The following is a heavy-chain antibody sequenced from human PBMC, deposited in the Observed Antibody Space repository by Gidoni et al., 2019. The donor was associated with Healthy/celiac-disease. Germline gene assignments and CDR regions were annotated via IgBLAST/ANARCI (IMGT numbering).Heavy chain of an antibody. CDR3: AREAMVRGGLSTSGGMDV. D-gene: IGHD3-10*01. CDR2: IIPISGKE. Sequence: QVHLVQSGAEVNKPWSSVTVSCKSSVGTFRSYAISWVRQAPGKGLVWIGGIIPISGKENYAKKYQGRVTITADESTSTAYMELSSLRSEDTAVYYCAREAMVRGGLSTSGGMDVWGQGTTVNVSS. J-gene: IGHJ6*02. CDR1: VGTFRSYA. V-gene: IGHV1-69*01.